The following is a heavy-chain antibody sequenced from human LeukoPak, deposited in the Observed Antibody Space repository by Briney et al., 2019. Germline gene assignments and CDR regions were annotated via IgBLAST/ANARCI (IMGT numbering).Heavy chain of an antibody. CDR2: ISGSGGST. J-gene: IGHJ4*02. D-gene: IGHD3-22*01. Sequence: PGGSLRLSCAASGFTFSNYGMNWVRQAPGKGLEWVSGISGSGGSTYSADSVKGRFIISRDNSKNTLYLQMNSLRAEDTAVYYCAKGRYYYDSSGNFDYWGQGTLVTVSS. CDR1: GFTFSNYG. CDR3: AKGRYYYDSSGNFDY. V-gene: IGHV3-23*01.